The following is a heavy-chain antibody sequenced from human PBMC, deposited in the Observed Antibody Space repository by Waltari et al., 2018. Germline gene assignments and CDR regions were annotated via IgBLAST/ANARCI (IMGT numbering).Heavy chain of an antibody. V-gene: IGHV3-53*01. CDR2: IYSGGIT. J-gene: IGHJ6*02. D-gene: IGHD6-6*01. CDR1: GFNVNTHY. Sequence: ELQLVESGGGLIQPGGSLRLSCAASGFNVNTHYMSWVRQALGKGLEWISVIYSGGITYYADSVKGRFTISRDSYRNTLSLQMISLRSEDSALYYCATRIPSDHSGSFYYYGMDVWGQGTTVTVSS. CDR3: ATRIPSDHSGSFYYYGMDV.